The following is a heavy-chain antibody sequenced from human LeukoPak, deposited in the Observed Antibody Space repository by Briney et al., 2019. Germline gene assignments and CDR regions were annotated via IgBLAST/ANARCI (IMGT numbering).Heavy chain of an antibody. CDR1: GGSFSGYY. J-gene: IGHJ5*02. Sequence: SSETLSLNCAVYGGSFSGYYWSWIRQPPGKGLEWIGEINHSGSTNYNPSLKSRVTISVDTSKNQFSLKLSSVTAADTAVYYCARGRILWFGELFPRWFDPWGQGTLVTVSS. CDR3: ARGRILWFGELFPRWFDP. D-gene: IGHD3-10*01. V-gene: IGHV4-34*01. CDR2: INHSGST.